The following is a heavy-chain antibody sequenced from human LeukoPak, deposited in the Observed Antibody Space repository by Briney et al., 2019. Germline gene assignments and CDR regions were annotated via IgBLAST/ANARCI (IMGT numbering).Heavy chain of an antibody. D-gene: IGHD3-10*01. CDR1: GYTFTSYY. CDR2: INPSGGST. V-gene: IGHV1-46*03. J-gene: IGHJ4*02. CDR3: GRSMARGVNYYFDF. Sequence: ASVKVSCKASGYTFTSYYIHWVRQAPGQGLEWMGIINPSGGSTSYAQKFQDRVTMTRDTSTSTVYMELSSLRSEDTAVYFCGRSMARGVNYYFDFWGQGTLVTVSS.